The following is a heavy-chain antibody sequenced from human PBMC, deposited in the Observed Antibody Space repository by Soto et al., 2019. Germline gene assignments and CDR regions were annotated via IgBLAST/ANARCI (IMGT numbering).Heavy chain of an antibody. V-gene: IGHV4-31*03. J-gene: IGHJ5*02. CDR3: AREGDYRTWFEP. CDR1: GESIATGAFY. Sequence: TLSLTCTVSGESIATGAFYWSWIRLQSGKGPEWIGSIFYAGDTYYNPSLKSRVEISLDGSQNQFSLNLRSVTAAGTAVYYCAREGDYRTWFEPWGPGTLVTVSS. CDR2: IFYAGDT. D-gene: IGHD4-17*01.